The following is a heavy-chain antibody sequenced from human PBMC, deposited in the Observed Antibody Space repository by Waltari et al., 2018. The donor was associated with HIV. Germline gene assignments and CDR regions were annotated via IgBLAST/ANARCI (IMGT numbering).Heavy chain of an antibody. CDR2: INPDGATT. J-gene: IGHJ6*02. V-gene: IGHV1-46*01. CDR1: GFSFTSYY. CDR3: ARDHSPIQDYSLDV. Sequence: QVQLVQSGSEVKEPGASVFISCSTSGFSFTSYYIHWVRQVPGHGLEWMGTINPDGATTNFAQRFRDRMKMTRDTSTNTVYLEVNNLRFGETAVYYCARDHSPIQDYSLDVWGQGTTVIVS. D-gene: IGHD1-1*01.